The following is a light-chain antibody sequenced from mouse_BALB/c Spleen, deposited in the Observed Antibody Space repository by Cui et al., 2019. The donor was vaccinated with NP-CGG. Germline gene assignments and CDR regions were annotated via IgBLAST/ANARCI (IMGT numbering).Light chain of an antibody. J-gene: IGLJ1*01. V-gene: IGLV1*01. CDR1: TGAVTPSNY. CDR3: ALWYSNHWV. Sequence: QAVLTQASALTTSPGETVTLTCRSSTGAVTPSNYANWIQEKPDHLFTGLIGGTNNRAPVVPARFSGSLIGDRAALTITGAQTEDEAIYFCALWYSNHWVFGGGTKLTVL. CDR2: GTN.